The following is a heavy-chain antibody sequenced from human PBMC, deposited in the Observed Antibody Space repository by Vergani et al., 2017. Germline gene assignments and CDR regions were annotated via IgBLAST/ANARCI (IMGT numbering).Heavy chain of an antibody. CDR3: AKDLGTSCGGGWFDP. D-gene: IGHD6-6*01. CDR1: GFTSAGYA. CDR2: ISWNSNSI. Sequence: EVQLEESGGGLVLPGRFLRLSCVASGFTSAGYAIHWVRQAPGKGLEWVSGISWNSNSIGYADSVKGRFTISRDNAKNSLYLQMNSLRAEDTALYYCAKDLGTSCGGGWFDPWGQGTLVTVSS. V-gene: IGHV3-9*02. J-gene: IGHJ5*02.